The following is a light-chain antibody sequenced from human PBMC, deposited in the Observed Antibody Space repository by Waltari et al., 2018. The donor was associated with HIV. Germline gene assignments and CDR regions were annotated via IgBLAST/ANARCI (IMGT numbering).Light chain of an antibody. CDR1: QSVSSY. CDR3: QQRSNWLT. J-gene: IGKJ5*01. Sequence: EIVLTQSPATLSLSPGERATLSCRASQSVSSYLAWYQQKPGQAPRLLIYDASNRATSIPARFSGSGSGTDFTLTISSLEPEDFAVYYCQQRSNWLTFGQGTRLEIK. CDR2: DAS. V-gene: IGKV3-11*01.